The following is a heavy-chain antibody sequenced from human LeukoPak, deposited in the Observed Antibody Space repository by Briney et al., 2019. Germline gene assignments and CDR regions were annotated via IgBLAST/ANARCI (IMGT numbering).Heavy chain of an antibody. CDR1: GGTFSSYA. V-gene: IGHV1-69*05. J-gene: IGHJ4*02. Sequence: GASVKVSCKASGGTFSSYAISWVRQAPGQGLEWMGRIIPIFGTANYAQKFHGRVTITTDESTSTAYMELSSLRSEDTAVYYCARDVSHGEQLDPFDYWGQGTLVTVSS. D-gene: IGHD6-13*01. CDR2: IIPIFGTA. CDR3: ARDVSHGEQLDPFDY.